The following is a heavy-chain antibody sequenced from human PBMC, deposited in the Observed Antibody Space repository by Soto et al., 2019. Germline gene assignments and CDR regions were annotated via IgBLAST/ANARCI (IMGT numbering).Heavy chain of an antibody. CDR1: GFTFSSYW. J-gene: IGHJ4*02. CDR3: ARRGPVTGLAY. D-gene: IGHD1-20*01. V-gene: IGHV3-74*01. CDR2: INTDESST. Sequence: EVQLVESGGGLVQPGGSLRLSCAASGFTFSSYWMHWVRQAPGKGLVWVSRINTDESSTPYADSVKGRFTISRDHAKNTLYLQMNSLRAEDTAVYYCARRGPVTGLAYWGQGTLVTVSS.